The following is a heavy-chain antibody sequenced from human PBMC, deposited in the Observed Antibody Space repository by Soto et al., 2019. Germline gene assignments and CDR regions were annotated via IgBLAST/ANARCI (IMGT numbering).Heavy chain of an antibody. D-gene: IGHD3-3*01. V-gene: IGHV1-2*02. CDR2: INPNSGGT. CDR3: ARDRDFWSATSASCDY. Sequence: QVQLVQSGAEVKKPGASVKVSCKASGYTFTGYYMHWVRQAPGQGLEWMGWINPNSGGTNYAQKFQGRVTMTRDTSISTAYMELSRLRSDDTAVYYCARDRDFWSATSASCDYWGQGTLVTVSS. J-gene: IGHJ4*02. CDR1: GYTFTGYY.